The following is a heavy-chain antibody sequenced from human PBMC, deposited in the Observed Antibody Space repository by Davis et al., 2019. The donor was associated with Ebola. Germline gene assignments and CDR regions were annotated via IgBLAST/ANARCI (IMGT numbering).Heavy chain of an antibody. J-gene: IGHJ4*02. Sequence: GESLKLSCAASGFTFSSYAMSWVRQAPGKGLEWVSAISGSGGSTYYADSVKGRFTISRDNSKNTLYLQMNSLRAEDTAVYYCAKDGDRRPFDYWGQGTLVTVSS. CDR1: GFTFSSYA. V-gene: IGHV3-23*01. CDR3: AKDGDRRPFDY. CDR2: ISGSGGST. D-gene: IGHD2-21*01.